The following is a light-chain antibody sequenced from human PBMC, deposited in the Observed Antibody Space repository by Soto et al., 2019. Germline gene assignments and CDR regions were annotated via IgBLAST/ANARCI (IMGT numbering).Light chain of an antibody. CDR3: QKYESYPMT. CDR1: QSISSW. Sequence: DSQMTQYPSTLSASVGDRVTITCRASQSISSWLAWYQQKPGKAPKLLISKASTLQSGVTPSFSGSGSGTEFTLTISSLQPDDFATYYCQKYESYPMTFGGGNKVAIK. V-gene: IGKV1-5*03. J-gene: IGKJ4*01. CDR2: KAS.